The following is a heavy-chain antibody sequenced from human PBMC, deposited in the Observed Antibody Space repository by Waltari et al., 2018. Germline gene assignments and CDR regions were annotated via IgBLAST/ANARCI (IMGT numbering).Heavy chain of an antibody. CDR2: ISGSGGST. CDR3: AWGNSSGWYSMPGFDY. CDR1: GFTFSSYA. J-gene: IGHJ4*02. V-gene: IGHV3-23*01. D-gene: IGHD6-19*01. Sequence: EVQLLESGGGLVQPGGSLRLSCAASGFTFSSYAMSWVRQAPGKGLEWVSAISGSGGSTYYADSVKGRFTISRDNSKNTLYLQMNSLRAEDTAVYYCAWGNSSGWYSMPGFDYWGQGTLVTVSS.